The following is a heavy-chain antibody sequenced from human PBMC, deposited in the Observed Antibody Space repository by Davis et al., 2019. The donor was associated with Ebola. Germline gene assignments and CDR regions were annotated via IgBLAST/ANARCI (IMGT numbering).Heavy chain of an antibody. CDR1: GGSFSGYY. V-gene: IGHV4-34*01. J-gene: IGHJ6*02. CDR2: INHSGST. Sequence: MPSETLSLTCAVYGGSFSGYYWSWIRQPPGKGLEWIGEINHSGSTNYNPSLQSRVTISVDTSKNQFSLKLSSVTAADTAVYYCAAAVNYYYGMDVWGQGTTVTVSS. D-gene: IGHD2-15*01. CDR3: AAAVNYYYGMDV.